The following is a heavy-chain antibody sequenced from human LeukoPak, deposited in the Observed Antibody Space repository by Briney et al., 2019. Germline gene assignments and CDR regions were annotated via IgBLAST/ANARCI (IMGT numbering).Heavy chain of an antibody. CDR3: ARPTTMRVRNAMDV. V-gene: IGHV3-74*01. Sequence: GGSLRLSCAVSGFTFSSYWMHWVRQTPGKGLEWVSRIDTGGTITNYADSVKGRFTISRDNAKNTLSLQMDSLRVEDTAVYFCARPTTMRVRNAMDVWGKGTTVTVSS. J-gene: IGHJ6*04. CDR1: GFTFSSYW. CDR2: IDTGGTIT. D-gene: IGHD4-17*01.